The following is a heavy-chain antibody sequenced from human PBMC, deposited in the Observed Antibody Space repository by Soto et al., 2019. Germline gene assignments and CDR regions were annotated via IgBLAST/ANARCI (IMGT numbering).Heavy chain of an antibody. Sequence: QVQLVQSGAEVKKPGSSVKVSCKASGGTFSSYAISWVRQAPGHGLEWMGGIIPIFGTANYAQKFQGRVTITEDESTSTAYMELSSLRSEDTAVYYCATLNLDDYGDAEGGYWGQGTLVTVSS. CDR3: ATLNLDDYGDAEGGY. CDR2: IIPIFGTA. D-gene: IGHD4-17*01. CDR1: GGTFSSYA. V-gene: IGHV1-69*01. J-gene: IGHJ4*02.